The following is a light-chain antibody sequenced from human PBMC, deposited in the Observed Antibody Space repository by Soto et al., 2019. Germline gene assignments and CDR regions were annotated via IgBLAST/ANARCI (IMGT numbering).Light chain of an antibody. J-gene: IGKJ5*01. Sequence: AVQMTPSPSSLSSSVVYRFPISCLSSQSISSWLAWYQQKPGKAHKLMIYDSSSLESGVQSRFSGSGSGTDFTLTIRSMQTEDFATYYCLQDYNYQINCGQGQRLEL. CDR3: LQDYNYQIN. V-gene: IGKV1-6*01. CDR1: QSISSW. CDR2: DSS.